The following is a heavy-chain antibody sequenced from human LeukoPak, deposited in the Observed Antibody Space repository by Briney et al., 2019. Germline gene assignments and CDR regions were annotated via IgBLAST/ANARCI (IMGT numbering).Heavy chain of an antibody. V-gene: IGHV3-30-3*01. CDR3: ARVGDYGSGSIYFDY. D-gene: IGHD3-10*01. J-gene: IGHJ4*02. CDR1: GFTFSSYA. Sequence: PGRSLRLSCAASGFTFSSYAMHWVRQAPGKGLEWVAVISYDGSNKYYADSVKGRFTISRDNSKNTLYLQMNSLRAEDTVVYYCARVGDYGSGSIYFDYWGQGTLVTVSS. CDR2: ISYDGSNK.